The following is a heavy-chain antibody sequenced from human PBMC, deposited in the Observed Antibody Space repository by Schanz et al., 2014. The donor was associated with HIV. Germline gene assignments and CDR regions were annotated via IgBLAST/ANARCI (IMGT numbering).Heavy chain of an antibody. Sequence: QVQLVESGGGLVKPGGSLRLSCAASGFTFSDYSMSWIRQAPGKGLEWVSYISSSGSTIYYADSVKGRFTISRDNVKSSIFLQMNYLQVDNTSVYSSARYSSPYDFWCGYFTLPLNYWGQGTRVIVSS. V-gene: IGHV3-11*04. CDR1: GFTFSDYS. D-gene: IGHD3-3*01. J-gene: IGHJ4*02. CDR3: ARYSSPYDFWCGYFTLPLNY. CDR2: ISSSGSTI.